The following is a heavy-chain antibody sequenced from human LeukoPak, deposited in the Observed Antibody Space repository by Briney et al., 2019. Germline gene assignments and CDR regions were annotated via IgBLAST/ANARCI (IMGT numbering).Heavy chain of an antibody. D-gene: IGHD2-21*02. CDR2: IYYSGNV. CDR1: GGSISSSIYY. Sequence: ETLSLTCTVSGGSISSSIYYWGWIRQPPGKGLEWIGTIYYSGNVYYNPSLKSRVTISVDASKNQFSLKLSSVTAADTAVYYCARDAYCGGDCYSSHWGQRTLVTVSS. CDR3: ARDAYCGGDCYSSH. V-gene: IGHV4-39*07. J-gene: IGHJ4*02.